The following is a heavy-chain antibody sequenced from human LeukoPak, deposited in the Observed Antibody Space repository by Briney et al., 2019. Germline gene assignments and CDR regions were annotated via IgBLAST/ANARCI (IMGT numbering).Heavy chain of an antibody. CDR2: IYPGDSDT. Sequence: KGGESLKISCKGSGYSSTSYWIGWVRQMPGKGLEWMGIIYPGDSDTRYSPSFQGQVTISADKSISTAYLQWSSLKASDTAMYYCARSYYDFWSGYPNWFDPWGQGTLVTVSS. D-gene: IGHD3-3*01. J-gene: IGHJ5*02. CDR1: GYSSTSYW. CDR3: ARSYYDFWSGYPNWFDP. V-gene: IGHV5-51*01.